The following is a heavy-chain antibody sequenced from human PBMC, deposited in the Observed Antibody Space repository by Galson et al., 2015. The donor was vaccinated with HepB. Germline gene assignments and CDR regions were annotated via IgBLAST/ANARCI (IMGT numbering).Heavy chain of an antibody. CDR2: IIPILGIA. D-gene: IGHD3-10*02. CDR3: ARDLFGESPDAFDI. J-gene: IGHJ3*02. CDR1: GGTFSSYT. V-gene: IGHV1-69*04. Sequence: SVKVSCKASGGTFSSYTISWVRQAPGQGLEWMGRIIPILGIANYAQKFQGRVTITADKSTSTAYMELSSLRSEDTAVYYCARDLFGESPDAFDIWGQGTMVTVSS.